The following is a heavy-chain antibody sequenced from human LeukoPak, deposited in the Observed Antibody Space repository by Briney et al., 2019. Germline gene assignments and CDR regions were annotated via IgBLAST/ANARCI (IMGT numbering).Heavy chain of an antibody. V-gene: IGHV4-4*02. CDR2: ILHSGST. Sequence: SETLSLTCAVSGASISSGPWWSWVRQPPGKGLEWIGDILHSGSTNHNPSLKSRVTISIDKSKNQFSLKLTSVTAADTAVYYCASPSGASTWWGQGTLVTVSS. D-gene: IGHD2-15*01. J-gene: IGHJ4*02. CDR1: GASISSGPW. CDR3: ASPSGASTW.